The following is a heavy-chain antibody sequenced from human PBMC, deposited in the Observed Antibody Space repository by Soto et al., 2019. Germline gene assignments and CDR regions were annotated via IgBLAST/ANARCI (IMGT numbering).Heavy chain of an antibody. CDR2: IYPGDSDT. CDR3: AREIAAAGIYYYGMDV. D-gene: IGHD6-13*01. J-gene: IGHJ6*02. V-gene: IGHV5-51*01. CDR1: GYSFTSYW. Sequence: LKISCKGSGYSFTSYWIGWVRQMPGKGLEWMGIIYPGDSDTRYSPSFQGQVTISADKSISTAYLQWSSLKASDTAMYYCAREIAAAGIYYYGMDVWGQGTTVTVSS.